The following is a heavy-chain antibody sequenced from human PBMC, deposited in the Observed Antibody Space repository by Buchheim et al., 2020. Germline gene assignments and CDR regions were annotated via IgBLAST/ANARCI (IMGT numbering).Heavy chain of an antibody. CDR1: GFTFNDYG. J-gene: IGHJ6*01. CDR2: ISHDGSNR. V-gene: IGHV3-30*03. Sequence: QVQLVESGGGVVQPGTSLRLSCAASGFTFNDYGMHWVRQAPGKGLEWVATISHDGSNRFYADSVKGRFTISRGKTSNTLYLQMNSLRVENTAVYYCSRFLRYVVTTRDYYYDGMDVWGQGTT. CDR3: SRFLRYVVTTRDYYYDGMDV. D-gene: IGHD5-12*01.